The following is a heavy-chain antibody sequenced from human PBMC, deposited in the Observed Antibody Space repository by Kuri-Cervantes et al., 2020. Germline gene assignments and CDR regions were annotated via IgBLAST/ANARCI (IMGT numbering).Heavy chain of an antibody. CDR3: ASEVGFCGGGSCYDYFDY. CDR1: GFTFSSYA. D-gene: IGHD2-15*01. CDR2: ISGSGGST. J-gene: IGHJ4*02. Sequence: GGSLRLSCAAFGFTFSSYAMSWVRQAPGKGVEWVSAISGSGGSTYYAGSVKGRFTISRDNSKNSLHLQMNSLRAEDTAVYYCASEVGFCGGGSCYDYFDYWGQGTLVTVSS. V-gene: IGHV3-23*01.